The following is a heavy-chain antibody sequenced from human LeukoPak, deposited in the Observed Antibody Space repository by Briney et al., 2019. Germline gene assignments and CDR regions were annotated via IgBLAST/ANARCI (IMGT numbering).Heavy chain of an antibody. V-gene: IGHV3-30*02. Sequence: GGSLRVSCAASGFIFSSYGMHWVRQAPGKGLEWVAFIRYDGTNKYYADSVKGRFTISRDDSKNTLYLQMSSLRAEDTAVYYCAKEKSSGWHDAFDIGGQGTTVTVSS. CDR2: IRYDGTNK. D-gene: IGHD6-19*01. J-gene: IGHJ3*02. CDR3: AKEKSSGWHDAFDI. CDR1: GFIFSSYG.